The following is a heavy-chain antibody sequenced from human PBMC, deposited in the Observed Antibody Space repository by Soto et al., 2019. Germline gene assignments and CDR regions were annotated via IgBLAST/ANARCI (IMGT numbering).Heavy chain of an antibody. CDR2: IWSDGSNR. J-gene: IGHJ3*02. D-gene: IGHD3-22*01. Sequence: QVQLVESGGGVVQPGRSLRLSCAASGFTFTSYGMHWVRQAPGKGLEWVAAIWSDGSNRYNGDSVKGRFTISRDNSKNTLYPQMNSLRAADTAVYYCARDPPEDSRGYFALDIWGQGTMVTVSS. CDR3: ARDPPEDSRGYFALDI. CDR1: GFTFTSYG. V-gene: IGHV3-33*01.